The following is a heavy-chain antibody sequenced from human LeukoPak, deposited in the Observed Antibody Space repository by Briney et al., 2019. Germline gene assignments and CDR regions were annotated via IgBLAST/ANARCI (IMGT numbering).Heavy chain of an antibody. V-gene: IGHV4-39*01. J-gene: IGHJ4*02. CDR2: IYYSGST. CDR3: ARGLRIAVAGTFDY. Sequence: SETLSLTCTVSGDSISSSSYYWGWIRQPPGKGLEWIGSIYYSGSTYYNPSLKSRVTISVDTSKNQFSLKLSSATAADTAVYYCARGLRIAVAGTFDYWGQGTLVTVSS. D-gene: IGHD6-19*01. CDR1: GDSISSSSYY.